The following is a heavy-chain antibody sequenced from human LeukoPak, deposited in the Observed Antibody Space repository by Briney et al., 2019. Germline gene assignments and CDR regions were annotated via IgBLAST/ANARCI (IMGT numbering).Heavy chain of an antibody. D-gene: IGHD3-10*01. CDR3: AREVGSGSYLRFDA. CDR1: GFTFRDYY. J-gene: IGHJ5*02. Sequence: GGSLRLSCAASGFTFRDYYMSWIRQAPGKGLEWVSYISNSGSTIYYADSVKGRFTISRDNAKNSLYLQVNSLRAEDTAVYYCAREVGSGSYLRFDAWGQGTLVTVSS. CDR2: ISNSGSTI. V-gene: IGHV3-11*01.